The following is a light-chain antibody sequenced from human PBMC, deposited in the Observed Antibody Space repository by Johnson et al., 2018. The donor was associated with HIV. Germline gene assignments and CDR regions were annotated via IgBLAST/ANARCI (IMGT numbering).Light chain of an antibody. CDR1: SSNIGNNF. CDR2: EDD. CDR3: VTWDSSLSAYV. V-gene: IGLV1-51*02. J-gene: IGLJ1*01. Sequence: QSVLTQPPSVSAAPRQKVTISCSGSSSNIGNNFVSWYQQFPGVVPKLLIYEDDKRPSGISDRFSGSKSGTSATLGITGLQTGDEADYYCVTWDSSLSAYVFGTGTHVTVL.